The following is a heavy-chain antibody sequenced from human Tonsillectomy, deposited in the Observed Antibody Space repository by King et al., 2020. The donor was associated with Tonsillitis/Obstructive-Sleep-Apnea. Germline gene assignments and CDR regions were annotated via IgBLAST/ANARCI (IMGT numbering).Heavy chain of an antibody. CDR1: GGTFSSYS. J-gene: IGHJ3*02. CDR3: ARALSNGEISVNI. V-gene: IGHV1-69*10. Sequence: QLVQSGAEVKKPGSSVKVSCKASGGTFSSYSISWVRQAPGQGLEWMGVIIPILGIANYAQKFQGRVRITADKSTSTAYMELSSLRSEDTAVYYCARALSNGEISVNIWSIGTMVTVS. D-gene: IGHD3-10*01. CDR2: IIPILGIA.